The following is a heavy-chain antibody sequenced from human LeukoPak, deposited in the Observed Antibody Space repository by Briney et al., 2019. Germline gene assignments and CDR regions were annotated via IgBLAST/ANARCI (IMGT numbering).Heavy chain of an antibody. CDR3: ARMFCSGGSCSEGWFDP. J-gene: IGHJ5*02. V-gene: IGHV4-59*01. D-gene: IGHD2-15*01. CDR1: GVSISLYY. CDR2: MYYSGSA. Sequence: SEALSLTCTVSGVSISLYYWSWIRQPPGKGLEWIGYMYYSGSANYNPSLKSRVTISVDTSKNQFSLNLNSVTAADTAVYYCARMFCSGGSCSEGWFDPWGQGMLVTVSS.